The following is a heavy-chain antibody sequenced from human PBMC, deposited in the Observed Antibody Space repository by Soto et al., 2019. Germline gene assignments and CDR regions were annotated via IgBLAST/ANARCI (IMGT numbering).Heavy chain of an antibody. D-gene: IGHD3-10*01. J-gene: IGHJ5*02. Sequence: QVQLVESGGGLVKPGGSLRLSCAASGFNFTDYYMCWIRQTPGKGLEWVSYISPSTTNIYYADSVRGRFTISRDNAKKSLYLQMSRLRVDDTAVYYCARSKGIGGFGVAWGQGTLVTVSS. CDR2: ISPSTTNI. CDR1: GFNFTDYY. V-gene: IGHV3-11*01. CDR3: ARSKGIGGFGVA.